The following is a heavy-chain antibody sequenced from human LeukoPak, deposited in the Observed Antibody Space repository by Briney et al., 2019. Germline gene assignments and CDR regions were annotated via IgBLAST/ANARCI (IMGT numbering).Heavy chain of an antibody. CDR1: GFTFSSYE. CDR2: ISTSGSTI. V-gene: IGHV3-48*03. D-gene: IGHD3-22*01. J-gene: IGHJ4*02. CDR3: ANSYYDSSGLGFDY. Sequence: GGSLRLSCAASGFTFSSYEMNWVRQAPGKGLEWVSYISTSGSTIYYADSVKGRFTISRDNSKNTLYLQMNSLRAEDTAVYYCANSYYDSSGLGFDYWGQGTLVTVSS.